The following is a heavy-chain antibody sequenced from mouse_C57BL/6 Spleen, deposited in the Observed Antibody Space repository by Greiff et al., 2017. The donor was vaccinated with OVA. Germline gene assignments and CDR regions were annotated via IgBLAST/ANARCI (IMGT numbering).Heavy chain of an antibody. CDR3: TRCGSSLYFDY. D-gene: IGHD1-1*01. Sequence: EVHLVESGEGLVKPGGSLKLSCAASGFTFSSYAMSWVRQTPEKRLEWVAYISSGGDYIYYADTVKGRFTISRDNARNTLYLQMSSLKSEDTAMYYCTRCGSSLYFDYWGQGTTLTVSS. V-gene: IGHV5-9-1*02. J-gene: IGHJ2*01. CDR1: GFTFSSYA. CDR2: ISSGGDYI.